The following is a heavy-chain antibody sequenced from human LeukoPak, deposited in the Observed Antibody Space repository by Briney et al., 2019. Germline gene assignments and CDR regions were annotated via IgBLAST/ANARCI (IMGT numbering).Heavy chain of an antibody. V-gene: IGHV1-2*02. CDR3: AKGRPYYDFWSGRGDGFDI. CDR2: INPNNGGT. CDR1: GYTFTGYY. J-gene: IGHJ3*02. D-gene: IGHD3-3*01. Sequence: ASVKVSCKASGYTFTGYYIHWVRRAPGQGLGWLGWINPNNGGTTYAQKFQGRVTMTRDTSITTAYMELSRLRSDDTAVYYCAKGRPYYDFWSGRGDGFDIWGQGTMVTVSS.